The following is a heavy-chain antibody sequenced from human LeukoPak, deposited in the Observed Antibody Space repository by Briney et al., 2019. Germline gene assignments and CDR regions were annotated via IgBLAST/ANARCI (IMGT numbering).Heavy chain of an antibody. J-gene: IGHJ4*02. V-gene: IGHV3-7*01. CDR3: TRLLDN. Sequence: PGGSLRLSCAASGFSFNSDWMDWVRQAPGKGLEWVANIKHDESEKNYLDSVKGRFTISRDNAQNSLYLQMNGLRVEDTAVYYCTRLLDNWGQGTLVTVSS. CDR2: IKHDESEK. D-gene: IGHD3-3*01. CDR1: GFSFNSDW.